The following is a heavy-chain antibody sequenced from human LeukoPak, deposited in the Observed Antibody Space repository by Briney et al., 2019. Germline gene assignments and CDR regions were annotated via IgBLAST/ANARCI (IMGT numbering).Heavy chain of an antibody. CDR1: GFTFSSCS. J-gene: IGHJ4*02. D-gene: IGHD3-9*01. V-gene: IGHV3-21*06. Sequence: GGSLRLSCAASGFTFSSCSMNWVRQAPGKGLEWVSCISSSSTYIYYADSVKGRFTISRDNAKNSLYLQMNSLRAEDTAVYYCATDLIGYFDWLGDGNWGRGTLVTVSS. CDR2: ISSSSTYI. CDR3: ATDLIGYFDWLGDGN.